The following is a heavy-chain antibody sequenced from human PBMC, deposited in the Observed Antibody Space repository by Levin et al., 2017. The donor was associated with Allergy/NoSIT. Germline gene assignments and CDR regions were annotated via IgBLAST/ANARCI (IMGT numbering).Heavy chain of an antibody. CDR2: ISTSSSTI. D-gene: IGHD4-11*01. CDR3: ARATTDGPYYYYMDV. CDR1: GFTFNRYS. V-gene: IGHV3-48*02. Sequence: LSLTCAASGFTFNRYSMNWVRQAPGQGLEWVSYISTSSSTIYYADSVKGRFTISRDNAKNSVYLQMNSLRDEDTAVYYCARATTDGPYYYYMDVWGKGTTVTVSS. J-gene: IGHJ6*03.